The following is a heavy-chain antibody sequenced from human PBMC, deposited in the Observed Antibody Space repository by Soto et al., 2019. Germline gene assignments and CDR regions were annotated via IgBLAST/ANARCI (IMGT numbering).Heavy chain of an antibody. Sequence: PGGSLRLSCAASGFTFSSYGMHWVRQAPGKGLEWVAVIWYDGSNKYYADSVKGRFTISRDNSKNTLYLQMNSLRAEDTAVYYCAREYITIFGVALLPDYYYSGMDVWGQGTTVTVSS. V-gene: IGHV3-33*01. J-gene: IGHJ6*02. CDR3: AREYITIFGVALLPDYYYSGMDV. D-gene: IGHD3-3*01. CDR2: IWYDGSNK. CDR1: GFTFSSYG.